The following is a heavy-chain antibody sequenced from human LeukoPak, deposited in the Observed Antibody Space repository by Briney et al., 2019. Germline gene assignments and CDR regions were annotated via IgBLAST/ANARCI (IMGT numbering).Heavy chain of an antibody. J-gene: IGHJ4*02. Sequence: GGSLRLSCAASGSTVSSNYMSWVRQAPGKGLEWVSVIYSGGSTYYADSVKGRFTISRDNSKNTLYLQMNSLRAEDTAVYYCAKAVTGSSGWFYWGQGTLVTVSS. CDR1: GSTVSSNY. V-gene: IGHV3-66*01. CDR3: AKAVTGSSGWFY. D-gene: IGHD6-19*01. CDR2: IYSGGST.